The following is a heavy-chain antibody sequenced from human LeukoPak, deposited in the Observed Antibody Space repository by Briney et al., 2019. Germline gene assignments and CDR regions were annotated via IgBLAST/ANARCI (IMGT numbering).Heavy chain of an antibody. CDR3: ARDCHPSALRWRNYYYYYMDV. CDR2: INPNSGGT. V-gene: IGHV1-2*02. Sequence: GASVKVSCKASGYTFTGYYMHWVRQAPGQGLEWMGWINPNSGGTNYAQKFQGRVTMTRDTSISTAYMELSRLRSDDTAVYYCARDCHPSALRWRNYYYYYMDVWGKGTTVTVSS. D-gene: IGHD4-23*01. J-gene: IGHJ6*03. CDR1: GYTFTGYY.